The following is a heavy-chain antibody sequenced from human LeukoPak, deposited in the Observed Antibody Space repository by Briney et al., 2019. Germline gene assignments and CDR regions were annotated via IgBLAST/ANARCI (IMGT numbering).Heavy chain of an antibody. D-gene: IGHD3-22*01. V-gene: IGHV7-4-1*02. CDR1: GYTFTSYA. Sequence: ASVKVSCKASGYTFTSYAMNWVRQAPGQGLEWMGWINTNTGNPTYAQGFTGRFVFSLDTSVSTAYLQISSLKAEDTAVYYCARGDDSATYYYYYYYMDVWGKGTTVTISS. CDR3: ARGDDSATYYYYYYYMDV. J-gene: IGHJ6*03. CDR2: INTNTGNP.